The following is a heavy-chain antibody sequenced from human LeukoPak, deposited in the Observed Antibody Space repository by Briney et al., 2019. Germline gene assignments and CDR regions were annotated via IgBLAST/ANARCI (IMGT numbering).Heavy chain of an antibody. CDR1: GYTFTSYG. V-gene: IGHV1-18*01. Sequence: ASVKVSCKASGYTFTSYGISWVRQAPGQGLEWMGWISAYNGNTNYAQKLQGRVTMTTDTSTSTAYMGLRSLRSDDTAVYYCARDSGTAMVKGYYYYYYMDVWGKGTTVTVSS. J-gene: IGHJ6*03. CDR2: ISAYNGNT. CDR3: ARDSGTAMVKGYYYYYYMDV. D-gene: IGHD5-18*01.